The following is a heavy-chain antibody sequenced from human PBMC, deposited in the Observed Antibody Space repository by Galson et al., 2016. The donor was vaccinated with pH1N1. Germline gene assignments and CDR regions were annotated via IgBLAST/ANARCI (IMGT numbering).Heavy chain of an antibody. J-gene: IGHJ5*01. CDR3: ARESLEWLIISGHRVELNWFDS. Sequence: LSLTCTVSGGSISSDSDYWTWIRQPAGKGLEWIGRVSGTGTTNYNPSLKSRVTISIDTSKNQFSLKMASVTAADRVVYFCARESLEWLIISGHRVELNWFDSWGQGTLVTVSS. V-gene: IGHV4-61*02. CDR2: VSGTGTT. CDR1: GGSISSDSDY. D-gene: IGHD3-3*01.